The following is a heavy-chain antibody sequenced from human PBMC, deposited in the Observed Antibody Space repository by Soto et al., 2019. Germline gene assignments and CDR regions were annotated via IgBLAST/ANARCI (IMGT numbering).Heavy chain of an antibody. CDR1: GYTFTSYA. D-gene: IGHD3-22*01. J-gene: IGHJ3*02. CDR3: ARAHEEYYYDSSGYYGLGAFDI. V-gene: IGHV1-3*01. CDR2: INAGNGNT. Sequence: GASVKVSCKASGYTFTSYAMHWVRQAPGQRLEWMGWINAGNGNTKCSQKFQGRVTITRDTSASTAYMELSSLRSEDTAVYYCARAHEEYYYDSSGYYGLGAFDIWGQGTMVTVSS.